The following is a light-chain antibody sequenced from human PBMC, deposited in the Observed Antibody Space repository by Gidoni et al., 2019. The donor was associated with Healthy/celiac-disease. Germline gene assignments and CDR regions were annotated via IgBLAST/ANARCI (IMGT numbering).Light chain of an antibody. J-gene: IGKJ1*01. Sequence: DIQMIQSPSSLSASVGDRVTITCRASQSISSYLNWYQQKPGKAPKLLIYAASSLQSGVPSRFSGSGSGTDFTLTISSLQPEDFATYYCQQGYSTPRTFGQGTKVEIK. V-gene: IGKV1-39*01. CDR2: AAS. CDR3: QQGYSTPRT. CDR1: QSISSY.